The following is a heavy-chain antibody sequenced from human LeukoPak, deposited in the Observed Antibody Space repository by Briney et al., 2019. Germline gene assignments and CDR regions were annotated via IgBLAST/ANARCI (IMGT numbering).Heavy chain of an antibody. Sequence: GGSLRLSCTASGFTFGDYARSWVRQVPGKGLEGVGFIRSKAYSSTTEYAASVRGRFTISRDHSKSIAYLQMHSLKTEDTAVYYCTRGGRLVYYFDYWGQGTLVTVSS. V-gene: IGHV3-49*04. J-gene: IGHJ4*02. CDR1: GFTFGDYA. CDR3: TRGGRLVYYFDY. D-gene: IGHD6-19*01. CDR2: IRSKAYSSTT.